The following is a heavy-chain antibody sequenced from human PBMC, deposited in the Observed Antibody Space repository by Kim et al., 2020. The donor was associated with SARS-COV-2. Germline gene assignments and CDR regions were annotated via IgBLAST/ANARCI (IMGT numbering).Heavy chain of an antibody. J-gene: IGHJ6*02. CDR3: ARGRAGVVPSPILGLGPYYYYYAMDV. CDR2: VNHSGIT. Sequence: SETLSLTCAVYSGSFSAYSWIWIRQAPGKGLEWIGEVNHSGITKYHPSLKSRVTISVDTSKNQFSLKLPSVTAADTAVFYCARGRAGVVPSPILGLGPYYYYYAMDVWGQGTTVTVS. V-gene: IGHV4-34*01. D-gene: IGHD3-3*01. CDR1: SGSFSAYS.